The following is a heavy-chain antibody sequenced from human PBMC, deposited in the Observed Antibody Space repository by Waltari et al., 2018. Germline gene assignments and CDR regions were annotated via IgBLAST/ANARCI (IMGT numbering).Heavy chain of an antibody. CDR1: GGSISSSSYY. CDR3: ASSQGFRAAAGPGAFDI. CDR2: IYYSGST. V-gene: IGHV4-39*07. D-gene: IGHD6-13*01. Sequence: QLQLQESGPGLVKPSETLSLTCTVSGGSISSSSYYWGWIRQPPGKGLEWIGSIYYSGSTYYNPSLKSRVTISVDTSKNQFSLKLSSVTAADTAVYYCASSQGFRAAAGPGAFDIWGQGTMVTVSS. J-gene: IGHJ3*02.